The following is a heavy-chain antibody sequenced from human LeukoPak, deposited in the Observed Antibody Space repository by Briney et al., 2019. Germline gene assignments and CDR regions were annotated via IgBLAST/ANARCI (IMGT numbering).Heavy chain of an antibody. CDR2: IIPIFGIA. D-gene: IGHD1-26*01. CDR1: GCTFTSYA. Sequence: SVKVSCKASGCTFTSYAINWVRQAPGQGLEWMGRIIPIFGIANYAQKFQGRVTITADKSTSTAYMELSSLRSEDTAVYYCASGGHSGSYVFDYGGQGTLVTVSS. V-gene: IGHV1-69*04. J-gene: IGHJ4*02. CDR3: ASGGHSGSYVFDY.